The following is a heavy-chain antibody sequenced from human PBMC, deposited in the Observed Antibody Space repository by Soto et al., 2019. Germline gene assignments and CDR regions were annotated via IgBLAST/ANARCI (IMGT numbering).Heavy chain of an antibody. D-gene: IGHD4-17*01. CDR3: ARGTVTSGRWFGP. V-gene: IGHV1-18*04. J-gene: IGHJ5*02. CDR2: VSSLSGNT. CDR1: HATFTGYT. Sequence: QVHLVQSETEVKEPGASVTVSCKTSHATFTGYTINWVRQAPGQGLEWLGWVSSLSGNTYYARDSQGRLTMTTNTSATTAYMELRSLRSDDTAVYFCARGTVTSGRWFGPWGQGTLVTVSS.